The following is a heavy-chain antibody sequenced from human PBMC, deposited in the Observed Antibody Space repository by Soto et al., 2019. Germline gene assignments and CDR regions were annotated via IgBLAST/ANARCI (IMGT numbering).Heavy chain of an antibody. CDR2: IDPSGGST. CDR1: GYTFTTYY. D-gene: IGHD1-1*01. V-gene: IGHV1-46*03. CDR3: ARGRPYNRYGDDAFDI. J-gene: IGHJ3*02. Sequence: GASVKVSCEASGYTFTTYYIHWVRQAPGQGFEWMGIIDPSGGSTSYAQKFQGRVTMTRDTSTSTVYMELSRLRSEDTAVYYCARGRPYNRYGDDAFDIWGQGTMVTVSS.